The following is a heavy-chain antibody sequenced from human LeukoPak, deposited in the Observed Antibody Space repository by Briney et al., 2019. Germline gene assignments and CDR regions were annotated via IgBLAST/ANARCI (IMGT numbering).Heavy chain of an antibody. V-gene: IGHV4-59*01. CDR1: GGSISSYY. Sequence: PSETLSLTCTVSGGSISSYYWRWIRQPPGKRLEWIGHIYYSGSTNYNPSLKSRVTISVATSKNQFSLKLSSVTAADTAVYYCASRSSIWSGYQDTLYYFDSWGQGTLVTVSS. J-gene: IGHJ4*02. CDR3: ASRSSIWSGYQDTLYYFDS. CDR2: IYYSGST. D-gene: IGHD3-3*01.